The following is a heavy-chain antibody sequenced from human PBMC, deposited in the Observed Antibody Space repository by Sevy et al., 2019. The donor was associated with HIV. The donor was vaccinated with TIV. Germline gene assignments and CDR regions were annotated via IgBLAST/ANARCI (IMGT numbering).Heavy chain of an antibody. Sequence: ASVKVSCKASGYTFTGYYMHWVRQAPGQGLEWMGRINPNSGGTNYAQKFQGRVTMTRDTSISTAYMELSRLRSDDTAVYYCARPVYYYDSSAWDWFDPWGQGTLVTVSS. D-gene: IGHD3-22*01. CDR2: INPNSGGT. J-gene: IGHJ5*02. CDR3: ARPVYYYDSSAWDWFDP. CDR1: GYTFTGYY. V-gene: IGHV1-2*06.